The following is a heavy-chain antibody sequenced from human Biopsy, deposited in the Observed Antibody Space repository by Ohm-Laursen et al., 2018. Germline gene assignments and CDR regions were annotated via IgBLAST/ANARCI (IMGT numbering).Heavy chain of an antibody. V-gene: IGHV4-59*01. CDR3: ARLYRLDDYWNDDPPDAFDV. CDR2: IYYSGSI. CDR1: GGSISSDY. Sequence: GTLSLTCTVSGGSISSDYWSWIRQTPGKGLEWIGYIYYSGSINYNPSLKSRVTISVDTSKKQFSLKVSSVTPADTAVFFCARLYRLDDYWNDDPPDAFDVWGQGTMVTVSS. J-gene: IGHJ3*01. D-gene: IGHD3-3*01.